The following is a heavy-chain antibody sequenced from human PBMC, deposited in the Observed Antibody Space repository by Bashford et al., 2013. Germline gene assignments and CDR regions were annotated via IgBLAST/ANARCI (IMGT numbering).Heavy chain of an antibody. CDR2: VTYNTGNS. CDR1: GYTFTSYD. Sequence: ASVKVSCKAPGYTFTSYDINWLRQAPGQGLEWLGWVTYNTGNSGYAQKFQGRVTVASDTSSSTVHLVLSSLTSEDTAVYYCARDFHVGVVSTIRRHYFAMDVWGQGTPVTVSS. J-gene: IGHJ6*02. D-gene: IGHD5/OR15-5a*01. CDR3: ARDFHVGVVSTIRRHYFAMDV. V-gene: IGHV1-8*01.